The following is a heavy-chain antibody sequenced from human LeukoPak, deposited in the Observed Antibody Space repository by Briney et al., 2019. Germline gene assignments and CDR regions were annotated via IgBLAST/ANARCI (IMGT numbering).Heavy chain of an antibody. V-gene: IGHV4-61*02. J-gene: IGHJ6*03. D-gene: IGHD3-3*01. CDR2: IYISGSA. CDR3: ARVYDFWSGYFYYYYMDV. CDR1: GGSIGNGSYY. Sequence: TSETLSLTCTVSGGSIGNGSYYWSWIRQPAGKGLEWIGRIYISGSASYNPSLKSRVTFSVDTSKNQFSLKLTSVTAADTAVYYCARVYDFWSGYFYYYYMDVWGKGTTVTVSS.